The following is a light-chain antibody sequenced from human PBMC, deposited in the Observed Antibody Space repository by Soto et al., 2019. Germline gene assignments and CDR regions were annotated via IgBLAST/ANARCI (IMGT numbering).Light chain of an antibody. Sequence: QAVVTQPPSVSAAPGQKVTISCSGSISNIGGNSVSWYQQLPGTAPKLLIYDDNKRPSGIPDRFSGSKYGTSATLGITGFQTGDEADYYCGSWDSSLSASVFGTGTKVTVL. J-gene: IGLJ1*01. V-gene: IGLV1-51*01. CDR3: GSWDSSLSASV. CDR1: ISNIGGNS. CDR2: DDN.